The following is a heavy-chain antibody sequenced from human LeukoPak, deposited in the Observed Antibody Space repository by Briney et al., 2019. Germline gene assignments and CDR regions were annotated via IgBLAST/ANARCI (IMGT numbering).Heavy chain of an antibody. CDR3: AKTARRSRYYFDY. CDR2: ISGSGGST. J-gene: IGHJ4*02. D-gene: IGHD2-21*02. V-gene: IGHV3-23*01. Sequence: SWVRQAPGKGLEWVSAISGSGGSTYYADSVKGRFTISRDNSKNTLYLQMSSLRAEDTAVYYCAKTARRSRYYFDYWGQGTLVTVSS.